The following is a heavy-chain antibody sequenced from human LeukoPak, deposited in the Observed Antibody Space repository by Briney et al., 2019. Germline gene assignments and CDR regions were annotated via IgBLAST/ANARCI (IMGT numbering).Heavy chain of an antibody. D-gene: IGHD4-17*01. CDR3: AREIRGLGDYDDVGHWFDP. Sequence: SETLSLTCAVYGGSFSGYYWSWIRQPPGKGLEWIGEINHSGSTNYNPSLKSRVTISVDTSKNQFSLKLSSVTAADTAVYYCAREIRGLGDYDDVGHWFDPWGQGTLVTVSS. CDR2: INHSGST. J-gene: IGHJ5*02. V-gene: IGHV4-34*01. CDR1: GGSFSGYY.